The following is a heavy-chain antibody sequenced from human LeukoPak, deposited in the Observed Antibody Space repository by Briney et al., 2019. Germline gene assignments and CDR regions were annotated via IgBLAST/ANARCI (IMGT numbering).Heavy chain of an antibody. CDR3: TRDRSASGSQNY. Sequence: ASVTVSCKPSGYTFTSYGIGWVRQAPGQGLEWMAWISPYNGNTNYAQKLQGRLTVTTDTYTTTAYMELRSLRSDDTAMYYCTRDRSASGSQNYWGQGTLVTVSS. V-gene: IGHV1-18*01. CDR1: GYTFTSYG. J-gene: IGHJ4*02. CDR2: ISPYNGNT. D-gene: IGHD1-26*01.